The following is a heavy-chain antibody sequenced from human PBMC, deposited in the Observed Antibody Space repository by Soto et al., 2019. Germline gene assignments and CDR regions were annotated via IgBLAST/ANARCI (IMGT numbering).Heavy chain of an antibody. CDR3: ARMASFGTLNWFDP. J-gene: IGHJ5*02. CDR1: GYTFINYD. D-gene: IGHD3-16*01. Sequence: QVQLVQSGAEVKEPGASVRVSCKASGYTFINYDISWVRQATGQGLEWMGWMNPGSGKTGYANKFQGRVPMARDPSTSTTHLELSSLTSEDTAVYYCARMASFGTLNWFDPWGQGTLVTVSS. V-gene: IGHV1-8*02. CDR2: MNPGSGKT.